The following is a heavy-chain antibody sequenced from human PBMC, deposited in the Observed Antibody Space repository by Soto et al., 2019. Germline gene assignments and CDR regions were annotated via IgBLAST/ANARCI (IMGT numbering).Heavy chain of an antibody. CDR3: ARDIWLVKRAARGYFDY. D-gene: IGHD6-19*01. V-gene: IGHV1-2*02. J-gene: IGHJ4*02. Sequence: GASVKVSCKASGYTFTGYYMHWVRQAPGQGLEWMGWINPNSGGTNYAQKFQGRVTMTRDTSISTAYMELSRLRSDDTAVYYCARDIWLVKRAARGYFDYWGQGTLVTVSS. CDR2: INPNSGGT. CDR1: GYTFTGYY.